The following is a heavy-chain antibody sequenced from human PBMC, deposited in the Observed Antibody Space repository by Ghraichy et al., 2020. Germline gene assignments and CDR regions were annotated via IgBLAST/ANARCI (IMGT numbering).Heavy chain of an antibody. D-gene: IGHD6-13*01. Sequence: SETLSLTCTVSGDSLSSGSHYWGWIRQPPGKGLEWIGNLYYTGKTYYNVSLKSRVTISTDTSKNQFSLRLSSVTAADTAVYYCARHSMAAGGMYNWFDPWGQGILVTGSS. V-gene: IGHV4-39*07. CDR2: LYYTGKT. CDR3: ARHSMAAGGMYNWFDP. J-gene: IGHJ5*02. CDR1: GDSLSSGSHY.